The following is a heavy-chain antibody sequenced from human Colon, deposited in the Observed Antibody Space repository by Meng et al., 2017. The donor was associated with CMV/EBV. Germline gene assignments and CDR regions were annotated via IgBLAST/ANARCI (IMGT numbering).Heavy chain of an antibody. CDR2: INVKDGSR. J-gene: IGHJ5*02. V-gene: IGHV1-18*01. Sequence: YGIAWVRQAPGQGLEWMGWINVKDGSRNYAENFQGRVTMTTDTTTSTDYLDLRSLRSDDTAVYFCARSLGYCSSGTCYTNWFDPWGQGTLVTVSS. CDR3: ARSLGYCSSGTCYTNWFDP. D-gene: IGHD2-15*01. CDR1: YG.